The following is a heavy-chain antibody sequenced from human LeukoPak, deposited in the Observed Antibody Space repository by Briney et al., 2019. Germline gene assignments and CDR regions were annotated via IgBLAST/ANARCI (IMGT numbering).Heavy chain of an antibody. CDR1: GLTFSSFA. CDR2: ISGSGGST. Sequence: GRSLRLSCVVSGLTFSSFAMGWVRQAPGKGLEWVSAISGSGGSTYYVDSVKGRITISRDNSKNTLYLQMNSLRAEDTAVYYCAKYTGRRAFDMWGQGTMVTVSS. D-gene: IGHD7-27*01. V-gene: IGHV3-23*01. J-gene: IGHJ3*02. CDR3: AKYTGRRAFDM.